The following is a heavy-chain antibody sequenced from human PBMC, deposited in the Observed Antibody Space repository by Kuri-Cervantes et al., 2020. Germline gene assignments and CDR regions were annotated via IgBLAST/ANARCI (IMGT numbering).Heavy chain of an antibody. V-gene: IGHV4-39*07. CDR3: ARRTLGRSANYYYFYMDV. CDR1: GGSISTYY. Sequence: SETLSLTCTVSGGSISTYYWGWIRQPPGKGLEWIGSIYRSGSTYYNPSLKSRVTISVDTSKNQFSLKLSSVTAADTAVYYCARRTLGRSANYYYFYMDVWGKGTTVTVSS. J-gene: IGHJ6*03. CDR2: IYRSGST. D-gene: IGHD3-16*01.